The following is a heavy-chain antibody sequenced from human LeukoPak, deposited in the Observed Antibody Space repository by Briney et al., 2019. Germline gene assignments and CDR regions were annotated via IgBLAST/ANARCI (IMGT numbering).Heavy chain of an antibody. CDR3: AKRYYYDSSRGAFDM. V-gene: IGHV3-7*05. Sequence: GGSLRLSCAASGFTFSTYWMSWVRQAPGKGLEWVANIKKDGSEKYYVESVKGRFTISRDNAKNSLYLQMDSLRAEDTAVYYCAKRYYYDSSRGAFDMWGQGTMVTVCS. CDR2: IKKDGSEK. J-gene: IGHJ3*02. D-gene: IGHD3-22*01. CDR1: GFTFSTYW.